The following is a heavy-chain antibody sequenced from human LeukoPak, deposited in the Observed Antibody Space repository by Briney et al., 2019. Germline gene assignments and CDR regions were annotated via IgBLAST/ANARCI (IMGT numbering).Heavy chain of an antibody. J-gene: IGHJ4*02. V-gene: IGHV6-1*01. D-gene: IGHD6-19*01. CDR3: AKGFFASGWAY. CDR1: GDSISSNTAA. Sequence: SQTLSLTCAISGDSISSNTAAWSWIRQSPSRGLEWLGRTYYTSKWNNEYAESVKSRITISPDTSKNQFSLQMDSVTPEDTAVYYCAKGFFASGWAYWGQGTLVTVSS. CDR2: TYYTSKWNN.